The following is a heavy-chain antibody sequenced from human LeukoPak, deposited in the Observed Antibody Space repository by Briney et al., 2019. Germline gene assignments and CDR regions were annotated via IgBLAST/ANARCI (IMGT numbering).Heavy chain of an antibody. D-gene: IGHD2-21*01. J-gene: IGHJ4*02. CDR2: ISTSGST. CDR1: GGSISSYY. V-gene: IGHV4-4*07. CDR3: ASVVSGGPLDY. Sequence: SETLSLTCTFSGGSISSYYWSWIRQPAGKGLEWIGRISTSGSTNYNPSLKSRVTMSVDTSKSQFSLKLSSVTAADTAVYYCASVVSGGPLDYWGQGTLVTVSS.